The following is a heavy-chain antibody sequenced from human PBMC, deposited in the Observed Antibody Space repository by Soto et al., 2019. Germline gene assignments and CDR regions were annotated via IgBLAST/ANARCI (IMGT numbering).Heavy chain of an antibody. CDR3: ATADKHLPRPFDY. Sequence: GGSLRLSCAASGFTFSNYYMSWIRQAPGKRLEWVSYISSSGDAVYYADSVKGRFTISRDNARNSLYLHMNSPRAEDTAVYYCATADKHLPRPFDYWGQGTLVTVSS. CDR1: GFTFSNYY. D-gene: IGHD3-9*01. V-gene: IGHV3-11*01. J-gene: IGHJ4*02. CDR2: ISSSGDAV.